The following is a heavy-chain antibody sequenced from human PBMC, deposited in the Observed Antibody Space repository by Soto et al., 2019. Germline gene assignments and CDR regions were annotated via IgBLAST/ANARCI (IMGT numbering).Heavy chain of an antibody. D-gene: IGHD4-17*01. J-gene: IGHJ4*02. V-gene: IGHV1-18*01. Sequence: ALVKVSCKASGYTFTSSGISWGRQAPGQGLEWMGWISAYNGNTNYAQKLQGRVTMTTDTSTSTAYMELRSLRSDDTAVYYCARDSYGSFAYWGQGTLVTVSS. CDR2: ISAYNGNT. CDR3: ARDSYGSFAY. CDR1: GYTFTSSG.